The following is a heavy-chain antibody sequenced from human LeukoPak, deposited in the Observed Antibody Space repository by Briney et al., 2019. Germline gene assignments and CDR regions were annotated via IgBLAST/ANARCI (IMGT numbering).Heavy chain of an antibody. D-gene: IGHD2-2*01. CDR3: AREGYCSSTSCPWDI. CDR1: GYTFTGYY. Sequence: ASVKVSCKASGYTFTGYYMHWVRQAPGQGHEWMGWINPNSGGTNYAQKFQGRVTMTRDTSISTAYMELSRLRSDDTAVYYCAREGYCSSTSCPWDIWGQGTMVTVSS. J-gene: IGHJ3*02. V-gene: IGHV1-2*02. CDR2: INPNSGGT.